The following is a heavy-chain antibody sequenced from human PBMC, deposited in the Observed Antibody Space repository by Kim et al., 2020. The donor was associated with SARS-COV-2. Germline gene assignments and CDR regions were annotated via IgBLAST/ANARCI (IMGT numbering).Heavy chain of an antibody. CDR2: INHSGST. CDR1: VGSFSGYY. Sequence: SETLSLTCAVYVGSFSGYYWRWIRQPPGKGLEWIGEINHSGSTNYNPSLKSRVTISVDTSKNQFSLKLSSVTAADTAVNYFARGTIFGVAPRPFDYWGQG. V-gene: IGHV4-34*01. D-gene: IGHD3-3*01. J-gene: IGHJ4*02. CDR3: ARGTIFGVAPRPFDY.